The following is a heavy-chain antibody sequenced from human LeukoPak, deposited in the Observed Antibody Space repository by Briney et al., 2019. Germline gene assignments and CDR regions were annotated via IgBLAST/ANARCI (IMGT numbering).Heavy chain of an antibody. CDR1: GGTFSGYA. V-gene: IGHV1-69*05. D-gene: IGHD4-23*01. CDR3: ARDDRLWGGNPNMDV. J-gene: IGHJ6*03. Sequence: SVKVSCKASGGTFSGYAISWVRQAPGQGLEWMGRIIPIFGPANYPQNFQGRVTISTDKSTTTVYMELSSLRFDDTAVYYCARDDRLWGGNPNMDVWGKGTTVTAS. CDR2: IIPIFGPA.